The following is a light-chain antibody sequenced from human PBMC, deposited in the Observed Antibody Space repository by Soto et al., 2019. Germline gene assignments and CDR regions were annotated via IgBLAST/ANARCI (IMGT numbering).Light chain of an antibody. Sequence: EIVLTQSPGTLSLSPGERATLSCRASQSVSSSYLAWYQQKPGQAPRLLIYGASGRATGIPDRFSGSGSGTDFTLTIRRLEPEDGAVYYCQQDGSSSLTFGGGTKVEIK. CDR2: GAS. V-gene: IGKV3-20*01. CDR3: QQDGSSSLT. J-gene: IGKJ4*01. CDR1: QSVSSSY.